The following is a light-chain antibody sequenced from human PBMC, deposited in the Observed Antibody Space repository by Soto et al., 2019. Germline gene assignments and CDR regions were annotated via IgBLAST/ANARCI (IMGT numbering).Light chain of an antibody. CDR2: LERSGSY. CDR1: SRHSSYT. V-gene: IGLV4-60*03. Sequence: QLVLTQSSSASASLGSSVKLTCTLGSRHSSYTIAWHQQQPGKAPRYLMKLERSGSYNKGSGVPDRFSGSSSGADRYLTISNLQSEDEADYYCETWDSNTFVVFGGGTKLTVL. CDR3: ETWDSNTFVV. J-gene: IGLJ2*01.